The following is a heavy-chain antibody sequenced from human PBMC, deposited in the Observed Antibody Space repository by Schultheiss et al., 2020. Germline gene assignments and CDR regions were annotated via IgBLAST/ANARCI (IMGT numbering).Heavy chain of an antibody. Sequence: GESLKISCAASGFTFSSYSMNWVRQAPGKGLEWVSYISSSSSTIYYADSVKGRFTVSRDNSKNTLYLQMNSLRAEDTAVYYCARWSTVTTHYGMDVWGQGTTVTVSS. J-gene: IGHJ6*02. CDR3: ARWSTVTTHYGMDV. V-gene: IGHV3-48*01. CDR2: ISSSSSTI. CDR1: GFTFSSYS. D-gene: IGHD4-17*01.